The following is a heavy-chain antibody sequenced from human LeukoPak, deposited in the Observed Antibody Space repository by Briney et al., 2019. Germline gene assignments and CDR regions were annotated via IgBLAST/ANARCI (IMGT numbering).Heavy chain of an antibody. D-gene: IGHD5-18*01. J-gene: IGHJ4*02. CDR1: GGSFSGYY. V-gene: IGHV4-34*01. CDR2: INHSGTT. CDR3: ARVGNTAMAPFAW. Sequence: NPSETLSLTCAVYGGSFSGYYWSWIRQPPGKGLEWIGEINHSGTTNYNPSLKSRVTISVDTSKNQFSLNLSSVTAADTAMYYCARVGNTAMAPFAWWGQGTQVTVSS.